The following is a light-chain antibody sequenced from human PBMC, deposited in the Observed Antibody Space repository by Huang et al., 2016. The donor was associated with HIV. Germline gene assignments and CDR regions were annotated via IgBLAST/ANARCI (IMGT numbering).Light chain of an antibody. V-gene: IGKV2-28*01. CDR1: QSLLHSNGYNY. CDR2: LGS. CDR3: MQGLQTWT. J-gene: IGKJ1*01. Sequence: DIVMVQSPLSLPVTPGEPASISCRSSQSLLHSNGYNYLDWYVQKPGQSPQLLIYLGSTRASGVPDRFSGSGSGTDFTLTISRVEAEDVGIYYCMQGLQTWTFGQGTKVETK.